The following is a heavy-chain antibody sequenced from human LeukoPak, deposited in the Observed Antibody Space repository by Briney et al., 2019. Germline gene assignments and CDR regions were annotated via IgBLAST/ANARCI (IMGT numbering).Heavy chain of an antibody. D-gene: IGHD3-9*01. J-gene: IGHJ4*02. Sequence: GGSLRLSCAASGFPFTIAWMSRVRQAPGNGLEWIGRSRSKNDGGTTDYAAHVKGKFTISRDDSKSTLYLHMSSLTTEDTAIYYCTAYYDFLTGYNTRRDYWGRGTLVTVSP. CDR3: TAYYDFLTGYNTRRDY. CDR2: SRSKNDGGTT. V-gene: IGHV3-15*01. CDR1: GFPFTIAW.